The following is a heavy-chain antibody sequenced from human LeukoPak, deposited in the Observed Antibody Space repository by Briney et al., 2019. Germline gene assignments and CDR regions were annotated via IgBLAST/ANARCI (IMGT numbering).Heavy chain of an antibody. J-gene: IGHJ4*02. Sequence: SETLSLTCTVSGGSISSYYWSWIRQPPGKGLEWIGYIYYSGSTNYNPSLKSRVTISVDTSKNQFSLKLSSVTAADTAVYYCARGENTYYYDSSGYYYVWGKGTLVTVSS. CDR1: GGSISSYY. D-gene: IGHD3-22*01. CDR2: IYYSGST. V-gene: IGHV4-59*01. CDR3: ARGENTYYYDSSGYYYV.